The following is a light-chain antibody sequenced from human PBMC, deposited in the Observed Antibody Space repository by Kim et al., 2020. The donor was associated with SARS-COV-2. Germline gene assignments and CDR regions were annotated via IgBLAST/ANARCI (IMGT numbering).Light chain of an antibody. J-gene: IGLJ2*01. CDR3: QAWDSSTAI. V-gene: IGLV3-1*01. CDR2: QDN. CDR1: KLGEKY. Sequence: SYELTQPPSVSVSPGQTASIPCSGDKLGEKYTCWYQQKPGQTPVLVIYQDNKRPSGIPERFSGSNSGNTATLTISGTQAMEEADYYCQAWDSSTAIFGGGTQLAVL.